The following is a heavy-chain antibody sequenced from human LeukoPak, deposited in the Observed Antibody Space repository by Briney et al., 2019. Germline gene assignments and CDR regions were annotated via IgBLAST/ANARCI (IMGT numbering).Heavy chain of an antibody. J-gene: IGHJ6*02. CDR1: GGSISSYY. CDR3: ARGWDYYYDMDV. Sequence: SESLSLTCTVSGGSISSYYWSWIRQPPGKGLEWIGYIYYSGSTNYNPSLKSRVTISVDTSKNQFSLKLSSVTAADTAVYYCARGWDYYYDMDVWGQGTTVTVSS. V-gene: IGHV4-59*01. D-gene: IGHD1-26*01. CDR2: IYYSGST.